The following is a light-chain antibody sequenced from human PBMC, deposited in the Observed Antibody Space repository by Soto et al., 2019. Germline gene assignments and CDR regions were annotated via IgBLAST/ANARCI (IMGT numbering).Light chain of an antibody. CDR3: SSYTSSTTLHYV. CDR2: DVS. V-gene: IGLV2-14*01. J-gene: IGLJ1*01. CDR1: SSDDGGYNY. Sequence: TQPASASGSPGQSITISCTGTSSDDGGYNYVSWYQQHPGKAPKLLIYDVSNRPSGASNRFSGSKSGNTASLTISGLQAEYEADYYCSSYTSSTTLHYVFGTGTNVTV.